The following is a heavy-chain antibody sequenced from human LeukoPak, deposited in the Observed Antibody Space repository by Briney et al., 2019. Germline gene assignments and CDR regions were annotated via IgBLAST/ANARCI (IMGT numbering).Heavy chain of an antibody. CDR1: GGSFSGYY. V-gene: IGHV4-34*01. CDR3: ARNGDDSSDYYYFDY. J-gene: IGHJ4*02. Sequence: SETLSLTCAVYGGSFSGYYWTWIRQPPGKGLEWIGEINHSGSTNYNPSLKSRVTISVDTSKNQFSLKLSSVTAADTAIYYCARNGDDSSDYYYFDYWGQGTLVTVSS. CDR2: INHSGST. D-gene: IGHD3-22*01.